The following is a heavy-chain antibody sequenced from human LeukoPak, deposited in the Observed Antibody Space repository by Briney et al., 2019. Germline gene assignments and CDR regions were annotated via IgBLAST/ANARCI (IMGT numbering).Heavy chain of an antibody. Sequence: GGSLRLSCAASGFTFSSYSMNWVRQAPGKGLEWVSSISSSSSYIYYADSVKGRFTISRDNAKNSLYLQMNSLRAEDTAVYYCARDQKLWWSRGVYYFDYWGQGTLVTVSS. CDR1: GFTFSSYS. V-gene: IGHV3-21*01. CDR2: ISSSSSYI. D-gene: IGHD2-21*01. J-gene: IGHJ4*02. CDR3: ARDQKLWWSRGVYYFDY.